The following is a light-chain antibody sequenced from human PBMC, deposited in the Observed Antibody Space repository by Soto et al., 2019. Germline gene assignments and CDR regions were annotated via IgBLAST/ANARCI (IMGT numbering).Light chain of an antibody. V-gene: IGKV1-17*01. CDR1: QGVRND. J-gene: IGKJ2*01. Sequence: DIQMTHAPSSLSASVGDRVTITCRASQGVRNDLGWFQQKPGKAPKRLNYSISSLQSGVPSRFSGSGSGTEFIRTVTTLQPEDFSTYYCLQHTSLPFAFGQGTKLEIK. CDR2: SIS. CDR3: LQHTSLPFA.